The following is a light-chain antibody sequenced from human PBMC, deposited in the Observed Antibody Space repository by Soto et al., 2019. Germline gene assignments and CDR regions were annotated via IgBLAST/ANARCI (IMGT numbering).Light chain of an antibody. CDR2: GAS. V-gene: IGKV3-20*01. CDR3: QQYNSYSA. CDR1: QSVSSSY. Sequence: ESWLTHSPCTLSLSPGERATLSCRASQSVSSSYLAWYQQKPGQAPRLLIYGASARATGIPARFSGSGSGTEFTLTISSLQPDDFATYYCQQYNSYSAFGQGTKVDI. J-gene: IGKJ1*01.